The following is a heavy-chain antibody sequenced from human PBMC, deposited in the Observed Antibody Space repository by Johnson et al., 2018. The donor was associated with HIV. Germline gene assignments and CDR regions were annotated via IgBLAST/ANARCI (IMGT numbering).Heavy chain of an antibody. D-gene: IGHD6-6*01. J-gene: IGHJ3*02. V-gene: IGHV3-30*04. CDR2: ISHDGSDE. CDR1: GLNFSDYT. Sequence: QVQLVESGGGVVQPGRSLRLSCAASGLNFSDYTMQWVRQAPGKGLEWVAVISHDGSDEYYADSVKGRFSISRDNSKNTLHLQMNSLRAEDTAVYYCARDTSIAAARAFDIWGQGTMVTVSS. CDR3: ARDTSIAAARAFDI.